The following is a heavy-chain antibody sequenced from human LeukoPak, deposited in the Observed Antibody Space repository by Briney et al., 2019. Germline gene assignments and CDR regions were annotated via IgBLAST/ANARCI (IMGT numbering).Heavy chain of an antibody. CDR1: GFTFSSYT. V-gene: IGHV3-21*01. J-gene: IGHJ4*02. CDR2: ISSAGGYI. CDR3: AREIVSSNSFVN. Sequence: GGSLRLSCAASGFTFSSYTLNWVRQAPGKGLEWVSSISSAGGYIYYADSVKGRFTISRDNAKNSLYLQMNSLRAVDTAVYYCAREIVSSNSFVNWGQGTLVTVSS. D-gene: IGHD2-2*01.